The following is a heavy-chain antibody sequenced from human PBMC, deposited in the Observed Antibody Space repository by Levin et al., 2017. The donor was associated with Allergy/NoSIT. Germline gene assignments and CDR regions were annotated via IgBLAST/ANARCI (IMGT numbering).Heavy chain of an antibody. CDR2: ISYDGSNK. CDR1: GFTFSSYA. Sequence: PGGSLRLSCAASGFTFSSYAMHWVRQAPGKGLEWVAVISYDGSNKYYADSVKGRFTISRDNSKNTLYLQMNSLRAEDTAVYYCATIAVAGTTAFDYWGQGTLVTVSS. CDR3: ATIAVAGTTAFDY. J-gene: IGHJ4*02. V-gene: IGHV3-30*04. D-gene: IGHD6-19*01.